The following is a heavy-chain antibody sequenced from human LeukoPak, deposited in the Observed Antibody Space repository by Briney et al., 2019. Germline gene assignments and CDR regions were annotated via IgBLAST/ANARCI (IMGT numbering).Heavy chain of an antibody. Sequence: GGSLRLSCAASGFTFSSYAMHWVRQAPGKGLEWVAVISYDGSNKYYADSVKGRFTISRDNSKNTLYLQMNSLRAEDTAVYYCAKDWGILGTVFDYWGQGTLVIVSS. V-gene: IGHV3-30-3*01. D-gene: IGHD3-16*01. J-gene: IGHJ4*02. CDR2: ISYDGSNK. CDR3: AKDWGILGTVFDY. CDR1: GFTFSSYA.